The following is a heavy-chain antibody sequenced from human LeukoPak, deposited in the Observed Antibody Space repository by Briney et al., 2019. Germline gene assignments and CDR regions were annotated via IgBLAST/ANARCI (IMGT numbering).Heavy chain of an antibody. V-gene: IGHV7-4-1*02. CDR2: MNTNTGNP. CDR1: GYTFTRYA. J-gene: IGHJ5*02. CDR3: ARDAYNWNGARWFDP. Sequence: GASVKVSCKASGYTFTRYAMNWVRQAPGQGLEWMGWMNTNTGNPTYAQGFTGRFVFSLDTSVSTAYLQISSLKAEDTAVYYCARDAYNWNGARWFDPWGQGTLVTVSS. D-gene: IGHD1-20*01.